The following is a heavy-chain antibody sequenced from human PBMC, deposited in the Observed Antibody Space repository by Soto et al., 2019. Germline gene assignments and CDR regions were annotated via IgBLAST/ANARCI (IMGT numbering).Heavy chain of an antibody. CDR1: GFTFSSYS. D-gene: IGHD3-10*01. CDR3: AKDGGSFYYYGMDV. V-gene: IGHV3-48*02. Sequence: XGSLKLSCAASGFTFSSYSMYWVRQAPGKGLEWISEISSRSTTMYYADSVKGRSTISRDNAKNSLYLQMNSLRDEDTAVYYCAKDGGSFYYYGMDVWGQGTTVTVSS. CDR2: ISSRSTTM. J-gene: IGHJ6*02.